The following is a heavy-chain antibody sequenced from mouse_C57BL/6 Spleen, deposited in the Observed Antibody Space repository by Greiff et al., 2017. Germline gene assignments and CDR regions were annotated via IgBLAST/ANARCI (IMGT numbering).Heavy chain of an antibody. V-gene: IGHV1-15*01. CDR3: TRGEYYYGSSYTFAY. D-gene: IGHD1-1*01. CDR2: IDPETGGT. Sequence: QVHVKQSGAELVRPGASVTLSCKASGYTFTDYEMHWVKQTPVHGLEWIGAIDPETGGTASNQKFKGKAILTADKSSSTAYMELRSLTSEDSAVYYCTRGEYYYGSSYTFAYWGQGTLVTVSA. CDR1: GYTFTDYE. J-gene: IGHJ3*01.